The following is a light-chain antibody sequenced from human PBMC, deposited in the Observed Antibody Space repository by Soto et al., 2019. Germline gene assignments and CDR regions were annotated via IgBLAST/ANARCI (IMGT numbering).Light chain of an antibody. CDR3: LQYNSLYT. CDR1: QGISSW. V-gene: IGKV1-5*03. CDR2: KTS. J-gene: IGKJ2*01. Sequence: DIQMTQSPSTLSASVGDRVTITCRASQGISSWLAWYQQKPGKAPKLLIYKTSTLESGVPSRFSGSGSGTQFTLTITSLQPDDFATYYCLQYNSLYTFGQGTKVDIK.